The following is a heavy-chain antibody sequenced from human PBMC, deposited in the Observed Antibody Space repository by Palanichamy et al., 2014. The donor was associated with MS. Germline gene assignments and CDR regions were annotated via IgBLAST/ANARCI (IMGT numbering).Heavy chain of an antibody. CDR2: IWCDGSNK. V-gene: IGHV3-33*01. D-gene: IGHD6-13*01. CDR3: ARDSSASSSWLNY. Sequence: QVQLVESGGGVVQPGMSLRLSCAASGFTFSSYGMHWVRQAPGKGLEWVAVIWCDGSNKYYADSVKDRFTISRDNSKNTLYLQMNSLRAEDTAVYYRARDSSASSSWLNYWGQGTLVTVSS. CDR1: GFTFSSYG. J-gene: IGHJ4*02.